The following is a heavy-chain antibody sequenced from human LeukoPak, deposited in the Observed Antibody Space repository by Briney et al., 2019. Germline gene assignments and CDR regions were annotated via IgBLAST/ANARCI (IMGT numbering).Heavy chain of an antibody. Sequence: SQTLSLTCVICGDSVASNSTACNGMGQSPSRGLEWLGRAYYRSKWYNDYAVSVKSRITINPDTSKNQFSLQLTSVAPEDTAVYYCARDPRLAEAAFDIWGQGTMVTVSS. CDR1: GDSVASNSTA. J-gene: IGHJ3*02. CDR2: AYYRSKWYN. CDR3: ARDPRLAEAAFDI. D-gene: IGHD6-19*01. V-gene: IGHV6-1*01.